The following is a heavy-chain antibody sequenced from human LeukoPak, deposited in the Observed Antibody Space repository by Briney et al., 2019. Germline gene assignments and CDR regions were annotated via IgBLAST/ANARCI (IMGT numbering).Heavy chain of an antibody. V-gene: IGHV3-9*01. CDR1: GFIFDDYD. CDR3: AKGKGGISYFDF. CDR2: ISWNSDSM. J-gene: IGHJ4*02. D-gene: IGHD3-16*01. Sequence: GGSLRLSCAASGFIFDDYDMHWVRQAPGKGLEWVSGISWNSDSMGYADSVKGRFTISRDNAKNSLYLQINSLRAEDTAFYYCAKGKGGISYFDFWGQGTLVTVSS.